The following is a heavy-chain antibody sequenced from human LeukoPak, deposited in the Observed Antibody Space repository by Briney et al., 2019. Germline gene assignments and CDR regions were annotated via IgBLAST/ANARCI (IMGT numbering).Heavy chain of an antibody. CDR3: ARARVNRIAAAGPQGRNNWFDP. CDR1: GYTFTSYA. J-gene: IGHJ5*02. Sequence: GASVKVSCKASGYTFTSYAMNWVRQAPGQGLEWMGWINTNTGNPTYAQGFTGRFVFSLDTSVSTAYLQISSLKAEDTAVYYCARARVNRIAAAGPQGRNNWFDPWGQGTLVTVSS. V-gene: IGHV7-4-1*02. CDR2: INTNTGNP. D-gene: IGHD6-13*01.